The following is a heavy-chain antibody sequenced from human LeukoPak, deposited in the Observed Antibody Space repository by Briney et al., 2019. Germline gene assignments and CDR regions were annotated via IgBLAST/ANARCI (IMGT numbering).Heavy chain of an antibody. CDR3: ARDFGTTGWHTFDY. Sequence: KASQTLSLTCVVSGDIVSSKNGAWNWIRQSPSRGLEWLGRTYYRSKWYNDYAESMEGRMTISQDTSKSQYSLHLNSVTPDDTAVYYCARDFGTTGWHTFDYWGQGTLVTVSS. CDR1: GDIVSSKNGA. D-gene: IGHD6-19*01. J-gene: IGHJ4*02. CDR2: TYYRSKWYN. V-gene: IGHV6-1*01.